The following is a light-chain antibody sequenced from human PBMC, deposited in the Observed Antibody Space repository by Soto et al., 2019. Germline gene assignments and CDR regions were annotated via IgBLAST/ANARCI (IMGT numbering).Light chain of an antibody. CDR1: NIGSKS. CDR3: QVWDSSSDPVV. Sequence: SSELTQSPSVSVDPGKTARITCGGKNIGSKSVHWYQQKPGQAPVLVIYYDSDRPSGIPERFSGSNSGNTATLTISRVEAGDEADYYCQVWDSSSDPVVFGGGTKLTVL. J-gene: IGLJ2*01. CDR2: YDS. V-gene: IGLV3-21*04.